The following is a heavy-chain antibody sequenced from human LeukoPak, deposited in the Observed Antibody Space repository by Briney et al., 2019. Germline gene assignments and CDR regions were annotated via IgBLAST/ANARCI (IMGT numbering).Heavy chain of an antibody. CDR3: AKEGGYGSGSYWDYFDY. D-gene: IGHD3-10*01. V-gene: IGHV3-30*02. J-gene: IGHJ4*02. CDR2: IRYDGSNK. CDR1: GFTFSSYG. Sequence: PGGSLRLSCAASGFTFSSYGMHWVRQAPGKGLEWVAFIRYDGSNKYYADSVKGRFTISRDNSKNTLYLQMNSLRAEDTAVYYCAKEGGYGSGSYWDYFDYWGQGTLVTVSS.